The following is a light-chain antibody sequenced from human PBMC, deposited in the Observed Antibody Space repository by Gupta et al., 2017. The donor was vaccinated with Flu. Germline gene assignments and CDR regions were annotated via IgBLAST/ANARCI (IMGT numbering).Light chain of an antibody. CDR3: QVWQSSDEHVF. V-gene: IGLV3-21*02. CDR2: DDR. J-gene: IGLJ2*01. CDR1: NIGSES. Sequence: SYELTQAPSVSVAPGETARITCGGNNIGSESVHWYQQKPGQAPVLIIYDDRDRPSGIPERFSGSNSGNTATLIISRVEAGDEADYYCQVWQSSDEHVFFGGGTTLTVL.